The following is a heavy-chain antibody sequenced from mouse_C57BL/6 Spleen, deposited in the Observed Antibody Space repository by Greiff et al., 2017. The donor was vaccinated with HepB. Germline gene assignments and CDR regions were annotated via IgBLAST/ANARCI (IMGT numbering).Heavy chain of an antibody. V-gene: IGHV1-64*01. CDR3: ASITTVPPYYFDY. CDR1: GYTFTSYW. J-gene: IGHJ2*01. D-gene: IGHD1-1*01. CDR2: IHPNSGST. Sequence: VQLQQPGAELVKPGASVKLSCKASGYTFTSYWMHWVKQRPGQGLEWIGMIHPNSGSTNYNEKFKSKATLTVDKSSSTAYMQLSSLTSEDSAVYYCASITTVPPYYFDYWGQGTTLTVSS.